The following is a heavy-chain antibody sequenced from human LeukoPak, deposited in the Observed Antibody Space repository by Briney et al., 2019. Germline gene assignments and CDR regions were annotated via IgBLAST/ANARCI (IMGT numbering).Heavy chain of an antibody. J-gene: IGHJ4*02. CDR1: GYTFTGYY. CDR3: ARDTYDRVYSNHYFDY. Sequence: ASVKVSCKASGYTFTGYYMHWVRQAPGQGLEWMGWINPNSGGTNYAQKFQGRVTMTRDTSISTAYMELSRLRSDDTAVYYCARDTYDRVYSNHYFDYWGQGTLVTVSS. D-gene: IGHD4-11*01. V-gene: IGHV1-2*02. CDR2: INPNSGGT.